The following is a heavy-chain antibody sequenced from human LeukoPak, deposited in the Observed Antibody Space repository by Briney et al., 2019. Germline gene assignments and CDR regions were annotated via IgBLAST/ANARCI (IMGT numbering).Heavy chain of an antibody. V-gene: IGHV4-59*12. Sequence: SETLSLTCTVSGGSISSYYWTWIRQPPGKGLEWIGYIYDSGSTNYNPSLKGRVTISVDTSKNQFSLKLSSVTAADTAVYYCAREGEATDWGQGTLVTVSS. CDR1: GGSISSYY. D-gene: IGHD3-10*01. CDR3: AREGEATD. J-gene: IGHJ4*02. CDR2: IYDSGST.